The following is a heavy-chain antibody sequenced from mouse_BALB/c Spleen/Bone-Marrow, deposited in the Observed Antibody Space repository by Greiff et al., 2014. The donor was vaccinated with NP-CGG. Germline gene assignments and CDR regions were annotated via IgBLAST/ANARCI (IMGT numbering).Heavy chain of an antibody. V-gene: IGHV14-1*02. Sequence: EVQLQESGAELVRPGALVKLSCKASGFNIKDCYMHWVKQRPEQGLEWIGWIDPENGNTIYDPKFQGKASITADTSSNTAYLQLSSLTSEDTAVYYCARGREAMDYWGQGTSVTVSS. CDR3: ARGREAMDY. J-gene: IGHJ4*01. CDR2: IDPENGNT. CDR1: GFNIKDCY.